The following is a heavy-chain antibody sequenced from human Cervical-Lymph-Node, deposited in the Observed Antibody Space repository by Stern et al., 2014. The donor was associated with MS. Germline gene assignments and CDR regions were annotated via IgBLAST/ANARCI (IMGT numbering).Heavy chain of an antibody. V-gene: IGHV5-51*01. J-gene: IGHJ4*02. CDR1: GYKFSIYW. Sequence: EVQLEESGAELIRPGESLKISCKGSGYKFSIYWIAWVRQMPGKGLEWRGINYPGYSETRSRPSFQGQVTISADKSTSPAYLQWSSLNASDTAMYFCARQTTAWASDVWGQGTLVTVSS. CDR3: ARQTTAWASDV. D-gene: IGHD1-14*01. CDR2: NYPGYSET.